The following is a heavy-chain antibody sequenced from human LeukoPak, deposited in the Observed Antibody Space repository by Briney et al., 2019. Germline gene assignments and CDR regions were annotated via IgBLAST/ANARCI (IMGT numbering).Heavy chain of an antibody. CDR1: GGSISSSTYY. CDR3: ARRATVTTSLYVFDI. D-gene: IGHD4-17*01. J-gene: IGHJ3*02. Sequence: SETLSLTCTVSGGSISSSTYYWGWIRQPPGKGLEWIGSVYNSGFTYYNPSLKSRVTISVDTSRNQFSLKLSSVTAADTAVYYCARRATVTTSLYVFDIWGQGTMVTVSS. V-gene: IGHV4-39*01. CDR2: VYNSGFT.